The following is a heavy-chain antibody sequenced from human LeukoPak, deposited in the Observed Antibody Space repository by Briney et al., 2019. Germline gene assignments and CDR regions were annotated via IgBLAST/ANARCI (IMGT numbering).Heavy chain of an antibody. CDR2: IYYSGST. CDR3: ARDSSDYSSGWYGYFQH. J-gene: IGHJ1*01. V-gene: IGHV4-59*01. D-gene: IGHD6-19*01. Sequence: PSEILSLTCTVSGGSISSYYWSWIRQPPGKGLEWIGYIYYSGSTNYNPSLKSRVTISVDTSKNQFSLKLSSVTAADTAVYYCARDSSDYSSGWYGYFQHWGQGTLVTVSS. CDR1: GGSISSYY.